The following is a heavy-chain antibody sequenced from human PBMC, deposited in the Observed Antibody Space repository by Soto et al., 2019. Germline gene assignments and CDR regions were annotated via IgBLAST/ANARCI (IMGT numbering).Heavy chain of an antibody. Sequence: SETLSLTCTVSGGSVSSGSYYWSWIRQPPGKGLEWIGYIYYSGSTNYNPSLKSRVTISVDTSKNQFSLKLSSVTAADTAVYYCARDSGVVRYYYYYGMDVWGQGTTATVSS. CDR2: IYYSGST. CDR3: ARDSGVVRYYYYYGMDV. D-gene: IGHD3-3*01. J-gene: IGHJ6*02. CDR1: GGSVSSGSYY. V-gene: IGHV4-61*01.